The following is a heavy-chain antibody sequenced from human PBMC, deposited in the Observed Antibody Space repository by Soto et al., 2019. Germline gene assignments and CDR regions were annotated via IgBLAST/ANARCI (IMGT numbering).Heavy chain of an antibody. CDR3: AKGRGGSGSLTPRVDF. D-gene: IGHD3-10*01. CDR1: GFNLDDYA. CDR2: ITWNSGKI. V-gene: IGHV3-9*01. J-gene: IGHJ4*02. Sequence: ESGGGLVQPGGSLRLSCAASGFNLDDYAMHWVRQAPGKGLEWVSGITWNSGKIDYGDSVKGRFTISRDNAKNFLYLQMSSRRAEDTALYYCAKGRGGSGSLTPRVDFWGQGTLVTVSS.